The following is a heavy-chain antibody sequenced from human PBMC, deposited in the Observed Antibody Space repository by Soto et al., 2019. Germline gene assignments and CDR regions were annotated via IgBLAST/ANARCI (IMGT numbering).Heavy chain of an antibody. J-gene: IGHJ4*02. Sequence: QVQLVQSGAELRKPGASVKVSCKASGYSFSSYGINWVRQAPGQGLEWMGWINTYNGNRNYAQKFEDRVTMTTATSTXXVXMXXXXXXSDXXXIXXXXXXXXRGYXSSGFYSWGQGTLVTVSS. V-gene: IGHV1-18*01. D-gene: IGHD3-22*01. CDR1: GYSFSSYG. CDR2: INTYNGNR. CDR3: XXXXXRGYXSSGFYS.